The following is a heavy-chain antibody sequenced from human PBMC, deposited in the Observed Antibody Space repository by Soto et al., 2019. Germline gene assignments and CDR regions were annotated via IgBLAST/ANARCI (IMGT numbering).Heavy chain of an antibody. CDR3: ASGWLRDPWMY. CDR2: ISRTSVYM. J-gene: IGHJ4*02. V-gene: IGHV3-21*01. CDR1: GFTFSTYN. D-gene: IGHD5-12*01. Sequence: EVQLVESGGGLVKPGGSLRLSCAASGFTFSTYNMNWVRQAPGKGLEWVASISRTSVYMDYASSPKGRFTLSRANAKSSLYRQVNSRRAEETAVYYCASGWLRDPWMYGGRGTRVTASS.